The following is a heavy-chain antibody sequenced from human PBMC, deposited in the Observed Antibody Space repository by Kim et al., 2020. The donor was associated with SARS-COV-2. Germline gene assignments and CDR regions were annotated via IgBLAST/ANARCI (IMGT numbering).Heavy chain of an antibody. CDR3: ARIGGRYSSSSYYYYYGMDV. J-gene: IGHJ6*02. CDR2: ISSSSSYT. D-gene: IGHD6-6*01. CDR1: GFTFSDYY. V-gene: IGHV3-11*06. Sequence: GGSLRLSCAASGFTFSDYYMSWIRQAPGKGLEWVSYISSSSSYTNYADSVKGRFTISRDNAKNSLYLQMNSLRAEDTAVYYCARIGGRYSSSSYYYYYGMDVWGQGTTVTVSS.